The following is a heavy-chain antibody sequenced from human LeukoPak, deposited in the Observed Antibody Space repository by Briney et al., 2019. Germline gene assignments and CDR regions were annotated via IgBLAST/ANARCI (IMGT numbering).Heavy chain of an antibody. CDR1: GFSFSGYW. J-gene: IGHJ4*02. V-gene: IGHV3-7*01. D-gene: IGHD5-18*01. Sequence: PGGSLRLSCAASGFSFSGYWMSWVSQAPGKGLEWVANKKQDGSENDYLDYVKGRFTISRDNAKNSLYLQMNSLRADDTAVYYCVRVLGYSYGFDYWGQGTPVTVSS. CDR3: VRVLGYSYGFDY. CDR2: KKQDGSEN.